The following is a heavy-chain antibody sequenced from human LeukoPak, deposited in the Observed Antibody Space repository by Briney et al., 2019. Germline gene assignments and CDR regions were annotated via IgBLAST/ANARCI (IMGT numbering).Heavy chain of an antibody. D-gene: IGHD3-22*01. CDR1: GFTFSTYG. Sequence: GGSLRLSCGASGFTFSTYGMHWVRQAPGKGLEWVAFIRSDGTEKYYVDSGKGRFTISRDNSKNTLYLQMNSLRPEDTALYFCAKDGDTGGYSYFDYWGQGTLVTVSS. J-gene: IGHJ4*02. CDR2: IRSDGTEK. CDR3: AKDGDTGGYSYFDY. V-gene: IGHV3-30*02.